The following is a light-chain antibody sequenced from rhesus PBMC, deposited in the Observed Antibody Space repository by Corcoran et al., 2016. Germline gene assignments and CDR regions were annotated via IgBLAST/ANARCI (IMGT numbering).Light chain of an antibody. J-gene: IGLJ6*01. Sequence: QSALTQPRSVSKALGQSVTISCTGTSNDVGGYNDVSWYQQHSGTAPRLLIYDVDRFSGSKSGNTASLTISGLQAEDEADYYCCSYRSGNTFVFGSGTKLTVL. V-gene: IGLV2S9*01. CDR1: SNDVGGYND. CDR3: CSYRSGNTFV. CDR2: DV.